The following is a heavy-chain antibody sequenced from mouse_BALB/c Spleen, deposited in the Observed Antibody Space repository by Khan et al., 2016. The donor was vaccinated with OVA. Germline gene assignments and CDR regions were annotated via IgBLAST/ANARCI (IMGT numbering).Heavy chain of an antibody. J-gene: IGHJ1*01. D-gene: IGHD2-4*01. CDR1: GFAFSSYD. CDR2: ISSGGGSI. Sequence: EVELVESGGGLVKPGGSLKLSCAASGFAFSSYDMSWVRQTPEKGLDWVAYISSGGGSIYFPDTVKGRFTISRDNAKNTLYLQMNSLKSEDTTMYYFAGRKATMITGSCCFDVWGAGTTVTVSS. V-gene: IGHV5-12-1*01. CDR3: AGRKATMITGSCCFDV.